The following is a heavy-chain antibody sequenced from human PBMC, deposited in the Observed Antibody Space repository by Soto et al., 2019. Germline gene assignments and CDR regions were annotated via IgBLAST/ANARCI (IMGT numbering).Heavy chain of an antibody. CDR3: AKLWSDRSRPHPLGP. Sequence: SCKASGGTFSSYGMHWVRQAPGKGLEWVAVISYDGSNKYYADSVKGRFTISRDNSKNTLYLQMNSLRAEDTAVYYCAKLWSDRSRPHPLGPWGQGTLVTVSS. CDR2: ISYDGSNK. CDR1: GGTFSSYG. D-gene: IGHD6-13*01. V-gene: IGHV3-33*05. J-gene: IGHJ5*02.